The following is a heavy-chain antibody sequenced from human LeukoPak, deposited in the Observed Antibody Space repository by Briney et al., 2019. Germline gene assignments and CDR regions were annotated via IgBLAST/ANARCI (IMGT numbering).Heavy chain of an antibody. V-gene: IGHV4-4*07. Sequence: SETLSLTCTVSGGSINSYYWSWIRQPAGKGLEWIGRIYSSGSTNYNPSLKSRVSMSVDTSKNQFPLKLTSVTAADTAVYYCARGGKATVVTMWGQGILVTVSS. CDR3: ARGGKATVVTM. CDR2: IYSSGST. J-gene: IGHJ4*02. D-gene: IGHD4-23*01. CDR1: GGSINSYY.